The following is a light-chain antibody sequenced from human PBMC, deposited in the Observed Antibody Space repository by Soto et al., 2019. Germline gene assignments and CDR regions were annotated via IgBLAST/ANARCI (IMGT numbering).Light chain of an antibody. CDR2: GAS. Sequence: EIMMTQSPSTLSVSPGERATLPCRASQSVSSNLAWYQQKPGQAPRLLIYGASTRATGVPARFTGSGSGTEFTLTISSLQSEDFAVYYCQQYNNWPPITFGQGTRLEIK. CDR1: QSVSSN. CDR3: QQYNNWPPIT. V-gene: IGKV3-15*01. J-gene: IGKJ5*01.